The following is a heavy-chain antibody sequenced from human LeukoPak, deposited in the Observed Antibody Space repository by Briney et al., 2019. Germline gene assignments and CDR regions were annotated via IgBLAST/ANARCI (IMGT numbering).Heavy chain of an antibody. D-gene: IGHD3-22*01. J-gene: IGHJ4*02. Sequence: GGSLRLSCVVSGFTFSSYWMHWVRQAPGKGLVWVSRINSDGSSTSYADSVKGRFTISRDSAKNTLYLQMNSLRAEDTAVYYCARDLTTPTPYDSSGYYWDWGQGTLVTVSS. V-gene: IGHV3-74*01. CDR2: INSDGSST. CDR1: GFTFSSYW. CDR3: ARDLTTPTPYDSSGYYWD.